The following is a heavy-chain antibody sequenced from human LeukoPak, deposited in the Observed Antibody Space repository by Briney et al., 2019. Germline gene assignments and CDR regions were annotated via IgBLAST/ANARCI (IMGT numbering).Heavy chain of an antibody. CDR2: ISAYNGNT. CDR3: ARDSMIVVVITYYYYGMDV. D-gene: IGHD3-22*01. Sequence: ASVKVSCKASGGTFTSYGISWVRQAPGQGLEWMGWISAYNGNTNYAQKLQGRVTMTTDTSTSTAYMELRSLRSDDTAVYYCARDSMIVVVITYYYYGMDVWGQGTTVTVSS. J-gene: IGHJ6*02. V-gene: IGHV1-18*01. CDR1: GGTFTSYG.